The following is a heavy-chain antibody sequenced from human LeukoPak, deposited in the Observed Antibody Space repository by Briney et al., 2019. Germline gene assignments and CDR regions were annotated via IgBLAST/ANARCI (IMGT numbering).Heavy chain of an antibody. CDR2: IYHSGST. Sequence: SGTLSLTCAVSGGSISSNTWWSWVRQPPGKGLEWIGEIYHSGSTNYNPSLKSRVTISVDKSENQFSLKLSSVTAADTAVYYCARIMGRGYCISTSCRGDWFDPWGQGTLVTVSS. V-gene: IGHV4-4*02. J-gene: IGHJ5*02. D-gene: IGHD2-2*01. CDR1: GGSISSNTW. CDR3: ARIMGRGYCISTSCRGDWFDP.